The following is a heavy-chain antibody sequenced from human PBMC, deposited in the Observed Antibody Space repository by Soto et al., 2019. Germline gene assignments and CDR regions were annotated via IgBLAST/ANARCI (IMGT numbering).Heavy chain of an antibody. CDR1: GGSISSGDYY. Sequence: SETLSLTCTVSGGSISSGDYYWSWIRQPPGKGLEWIGYIYYSGSTYYNPSLKSRVTISVDTSKNQFSLKLNSVTAADTAVYYCATSRRGTSCYTSVLDWFDPWGQGTLVTVSS. CDR3: ATSRRGTSCYTSVLDWFDP. V-gene: IGHV4-30-4*01. D-gene: IGHD2-2*02. CDR2: IYYSGST. J-gene: IGHJ5*02.